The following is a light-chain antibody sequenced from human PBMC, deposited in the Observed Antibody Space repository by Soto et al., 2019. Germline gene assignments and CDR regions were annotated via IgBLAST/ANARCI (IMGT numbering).Light chain of an antibody. CDR2: DVS. Sequence: QSALTQPASVSGSPGQSITISCTGTSSDVGAYNYVSWYQQHPGKAPKLMIYDVSNRPSGVSNRFSGSKSGNTASLTVSGRQDEDEADDYCSSYTSSSTLVFGGGTKLTVL. CDR1: SSDVGAYNY. V-gene: IGLV2-14*01. J-gene: IGLJ2*01. CDR3: SSYTSSSTLV.